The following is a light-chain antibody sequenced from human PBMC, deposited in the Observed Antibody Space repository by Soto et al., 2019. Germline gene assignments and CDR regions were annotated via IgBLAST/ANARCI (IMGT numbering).Light chain of an antibody. CDR3: QQSYSTLYT. V-gene: IGKV1-39*01. J-gene: IGKJ2*01. CDR1: QSVRTY. Sequence: DIQMTQSPSSLSASVGARVTITCRASQSVRTYLTWYQQRPGKAPRLLIFAASNLHSGVPSRFSGSGFGTDFTLTISSLEPEDFATYYGQQSYSTLYTFGQGTKLEIK. CDR2: AAS.